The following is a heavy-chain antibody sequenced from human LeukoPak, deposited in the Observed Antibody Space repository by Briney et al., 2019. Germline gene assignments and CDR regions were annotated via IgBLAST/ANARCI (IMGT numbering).Heavy chain of an antibody. V-gene: IGHV1-69*13. Sequence: ASVKVSCKASGGTFSSYAISWVRQAPGQGLEWMGGIIPIFGTANHAQKFQGRVTITADESTSTAYMELSSLRSEDTAVYYCARAPQMATIWGPEQRFDPWGQGTLVTVSS. CDR2: IIPIFGTA. D-gene: IGHD5-24*01. CDR1: GGTFSSYA. J-gene: IGHJ5*02. CDR3: ARAPQMATIWGPEQRFDP.